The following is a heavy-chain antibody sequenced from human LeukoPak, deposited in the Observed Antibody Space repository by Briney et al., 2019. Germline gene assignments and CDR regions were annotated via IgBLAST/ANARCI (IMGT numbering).Heavy chain of an antibody. J-gene: IGHJ6*02. D-gene: IGHD2-21*01. CDR1: GYTFTSYA. V-gene: IGHV7-4-1*02. CDR3: ARGRLLLRRLWYYYGMDV. CDR2: INTNTGNP. Sequence: GASVKVSCKASGYTFTSYAMNWVRQAPGQGLEWMGWINTNTGNPTYAQGFTGRFVFSLDTPVSTAYLQISSLKAEDTAVYYCARGRLLLRRLWYYYGMDVWGQGTTVTVSS.